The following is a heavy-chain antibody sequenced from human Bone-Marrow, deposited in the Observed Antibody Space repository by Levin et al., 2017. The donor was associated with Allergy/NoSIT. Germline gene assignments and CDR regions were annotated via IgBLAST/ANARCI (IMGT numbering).Heavy chain of an antibody. D-gene: IGHD2-2*01. CDR1: GFTFSSYS. J-gene: IGHJ6*02. V-gene: IGHV3-21*01. CDR2: ISSSSSYI. CDR3: ARRQEYQLPVGDGMDV. Sequence: GESLKISCAASGFTFSSYSMNWVRQAPGKGLEWVSSISSSSSYIYYADSVKGRFTISRDNAKNSLYLQMNSLRAEDTAVYYCARRQEYQLPVGDGMDVWGQGTTVTVSS.